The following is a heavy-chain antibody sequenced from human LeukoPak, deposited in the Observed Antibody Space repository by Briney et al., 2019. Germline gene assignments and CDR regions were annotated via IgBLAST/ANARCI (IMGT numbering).Heavy chain of an antibody. Sequence: SETLSLTCTVSGGSISSYYWSWIRQPAGKGLEWIGRIYTSGSTNYNPSLKSRVTMSVDTSKNQFSLKLGSVTAADTAVYYCARGGSSWPNYYYYMDVWGKGTTVTVSS. D-gene: IGHD6-13*01. CDR3: ARGGSSWPNYYYYMDV. CDR2: IYTSGST. CDR1: GGSISSYY. V-gene: IGHV4-4*07. J-gene: IGHJ6*03.